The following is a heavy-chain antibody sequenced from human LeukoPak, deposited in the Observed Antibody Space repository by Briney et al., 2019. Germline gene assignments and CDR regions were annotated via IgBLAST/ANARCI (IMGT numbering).Heavy chain of an antibody. CDR1: GGSISSGDYY. Sequence: SQTLSLTCTVSGGSISSGDYYWSWIRQPPGKGLEWIGYIYYSGSTYYNPSLKSRVTISVDTPKNQFSLKLSSVTAADTAVYYCARVGDDSSGWYGTLDYWGQGTLVTVSS. V-gene: IGHV4-30-4*01. J-gene: IGHJ4*02. CDR2: IYYSGST. D-gene: IGHD6-19*01. CDR3: ARVGDDSSGWYGTLDY.